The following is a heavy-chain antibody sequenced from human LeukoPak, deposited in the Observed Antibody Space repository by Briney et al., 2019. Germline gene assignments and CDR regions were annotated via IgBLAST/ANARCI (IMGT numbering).Heavy chain of an antibody. Sequence: ASVKVSCKASGYTFTSYGISWVRQAPGQGLEWMGIINPSGGSTSYAQKFQGRVTMTRDTSTSTVYMELSSLRSEDTAVYYCARDFGEYSSSQGPIDYWGQGTLVTVSS. D-gene: IGHD6-6*01. V-gene: IGHV1-46*01. CDR3: ARDFGEYSSSQGPIDY. CDR1: GYTFTSYG. J-gene: IGHJ4*02. CDR2: INPSGGST.